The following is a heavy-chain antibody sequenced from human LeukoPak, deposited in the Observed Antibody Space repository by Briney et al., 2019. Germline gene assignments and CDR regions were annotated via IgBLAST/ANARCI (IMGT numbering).Heavy chain of an antibody. CDR1: GFTFSSYS. J-gene: IGHJ4*02. D-gene: IGHD6-19*01. CDR2: ISSSSSYI. CDR3: ARAVAQMDYFDY. V-gene: IGHV3-21*01. Sequence: GGSLRLSCAASGFTFSSYSMNWVRQAPGKGLEWVSSISSSSSYIYYADSVKGRFTISRDNAKNSLYLQMNSLRAEDTAVYYCARAVAQMDYFDYWGQGTLVTASS.